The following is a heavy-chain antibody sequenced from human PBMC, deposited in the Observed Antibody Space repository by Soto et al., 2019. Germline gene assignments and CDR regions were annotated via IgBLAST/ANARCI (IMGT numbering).Heavy chain of an antibody. D-gene: IGHD3-9*01. CDR2: IYHSGTT. Sequence: SATLSLTCAVSGYSISSNYLWGWIRQPPGKGLEWIGSIYHSGTTYYNPSLKSRVTISVDTSKNQFSLELSSVTAADTAVYYCARLPPVRYFDYWGQGALVTVSS. CDR1: GYSISSNYL. CDR3: ARLPPVRYFDY. J-gene: IGHJ4*02. V-gene: IGHV4-38-2*01.